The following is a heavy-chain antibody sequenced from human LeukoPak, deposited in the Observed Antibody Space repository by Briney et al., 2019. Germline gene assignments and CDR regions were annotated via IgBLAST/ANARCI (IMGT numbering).Heavy chain of an antibody. V-gene: IGHV3-9*01. D-gene: IGHD3-9*01. CDR3: AKDTDDILTGPETYFDY. J-gene: IGHJ4*02. Sequence: GRSLRLSCAASGFTFDDYAMHWVRQAPGKGLEWVSGISWNSGSIGYADSVKGRFTISRDNVKNSLYLQMNSLRAEDTALYYCAKDTDDILTGPETYFDYWGQGTLVTVSS. CDR1: GFTFDDYA. CDR2: ISWNSGSI.